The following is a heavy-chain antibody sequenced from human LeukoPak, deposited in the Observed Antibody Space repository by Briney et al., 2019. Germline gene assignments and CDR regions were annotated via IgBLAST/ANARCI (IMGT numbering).Heavy chain of an antibody. CDR3: ARVAPRYYYGMDV. J-gene: IGHJ6*02. V-gene: IGHV1-18*01. Sequence: ASVKVSCKASGYTFTSYDINWVRQAPGQGLEWMGWISAYNGNTNYAQKLQGRVTMTTDTSTSTAYMELRSLRSDDTAVYYCARVAPRYYYGMDVWGQGTTVTVSS. CDR2: ISAYNGNT. D-gene: IGHD2-15*01. CDR1: GYTFTSYD.